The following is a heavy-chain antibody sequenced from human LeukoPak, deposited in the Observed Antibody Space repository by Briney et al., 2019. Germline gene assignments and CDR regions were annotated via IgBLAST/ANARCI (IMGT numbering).Heavy chain of an antibody. D-gene: IGHD3-22*01. CDR1: GGTFSSYA. CDR3: AKDFTPYYYDSSGYPPFDY. Sequence: SVKVSCKASGGTFSSYAISWVRQAPGQGLEWMGRIIPILGIANYAQKFQGRVTITADKSTSTAYMELSSLRAEDTALYYCAKDFTPYYYDSSGYPPFDYWGQGTLVTVSS. J-gene: IGHJ4*02. CDR2: IIPILGIA. V-gene: IGHV1-69*04.